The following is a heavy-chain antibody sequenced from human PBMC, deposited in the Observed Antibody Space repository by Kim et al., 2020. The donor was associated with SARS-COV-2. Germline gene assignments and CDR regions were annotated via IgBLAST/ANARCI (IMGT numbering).Heavy chain of an antibody. CDR1: GFTFSSYA. D-gene: IGHD1-1*01. V-gene: IGHV3-23*01. Sequence: GGSLRLSCAASGFTFSSYAMIWVRQAPGKGLEWVSIVSGGGGDTYYADSVKGRFTISRDNSKDTVYLQMNSLRAEDTAVYYCAPDWNHFNYWGQGTQFTASS. J-gene: IGHJ4*02. CDR2: VSGGGGDT. CDR3: APDWNHFNY.